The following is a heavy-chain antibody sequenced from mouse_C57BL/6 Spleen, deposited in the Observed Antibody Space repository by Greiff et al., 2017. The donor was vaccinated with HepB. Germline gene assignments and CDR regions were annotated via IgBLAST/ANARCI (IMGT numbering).Heavy chain of an antibody. CDR2: IDPSDSET. V-gene: IGHV1-52*01. Sequence: VQLQQPGAELVRPGSSVKLSCKASGYTFTSYWMHWVKQRPIQGLEWIGNIDPSDSETHYNQKFKDKATLTVDKSSSTAYMQLSSLKSEDSAVYYCARRGSGYYFDYWGQGTTLTVSS. CDR1: GYTFTSYW. CDR3: ARRGSGYYFDY. D-gene: IGHD3-2*02. J-gene: IGHJ2*01.